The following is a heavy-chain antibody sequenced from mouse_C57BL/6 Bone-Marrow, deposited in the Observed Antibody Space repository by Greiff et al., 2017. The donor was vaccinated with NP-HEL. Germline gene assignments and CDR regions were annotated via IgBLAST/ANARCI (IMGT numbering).Heavy chain of an antibody. J-gene: IGHJ2*01. CDR3: ARKAGTRDYFDD. V-gene: IGHV2-2*01. D-gene: IGHD4-1*01. CDR1: GFSLTSYG. CDR2: IWSGGST. Sequence: QVQLKESGPGLVQPSQSLSITCTVSGFSLTSYGVHWVRQSPGKGLEWLGVIWSGGSTDYNADFISRLSISKDNSKSQVFFKMNSLQADDTAIYYCARKAGTRDYFDDWGQGTTLTVSS.